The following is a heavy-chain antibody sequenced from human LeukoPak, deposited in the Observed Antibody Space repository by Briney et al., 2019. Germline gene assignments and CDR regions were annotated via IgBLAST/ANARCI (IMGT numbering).Heavy chain of an antibody. CDR2: ISSSGGST. D-gene: IGHD2-8*01. Sequence: GGSLRLSCAAPGFTFSSYAMNWVRQAPGKGLEWVSGISSSGGSTYYADSVKGRFTISRDNSKNTLFLQMDSLRAEDTAVYYCAKVLMVYANDYWGQGTLVTVSS. J-gene: IGHJ4*02. CDR3: AKVLMVYANDY. V-gene: IGHV3-23*01. CDR1: GFTFSSYA.